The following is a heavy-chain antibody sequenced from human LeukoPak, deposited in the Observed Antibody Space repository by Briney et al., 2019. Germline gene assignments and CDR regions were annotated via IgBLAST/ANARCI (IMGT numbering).Heavy chain of an antibody. CDR2: ISANGSIT. CDR3: ATFGDYGEY. Sequence: GGSLRLSCAASGFTFSAYGMSWVRQAPGQGLEWVSGISANGSITFYARSVRGRFTISRDNPQNTLYLQMNSLRAEDSALYYCATFGDYGEYWGQGTLVTVSS. D-gene: IGHD3-10*01. CDR1: GFTFSAYG. J-gene: IGHJ4*02. V-gene: IGHV3-23*01.